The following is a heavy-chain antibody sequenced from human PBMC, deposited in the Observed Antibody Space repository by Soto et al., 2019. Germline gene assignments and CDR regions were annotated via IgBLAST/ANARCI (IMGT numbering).Heavy chain of an antibody. CDR3: VRQHPLGSGAYYN. Sequence: GESLKISCKVSGDSFTSFWIGWVRQMPGKGLEWLGVIYPRDSETRYNPSFQGQLTISADKSINTAYLQWSSLRASDTAIYYCVRQHPLGSGAYYNWGQGTLVTVSS. V-gene: IGHV5-51*01. D-gene: IGHD4-17*01. CDR1: GDSFTSFW. CDR2: IYPRDSET. J-gene: IGHJ4*02.